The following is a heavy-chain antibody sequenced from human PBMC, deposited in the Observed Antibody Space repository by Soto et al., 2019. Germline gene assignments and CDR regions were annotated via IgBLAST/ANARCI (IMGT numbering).Heavy chain of an antibody. Sequence: QVTLKESGPVLVKPTETLTLTCTVSGFSLSNARMGVSWIRQPPGKALEWLAHIFSNDEKSYSTSLKSRLTISKDTSKSQVVLTMTNMDPVDTATYYCARIRRGGYCSSTSCRNNWFDPWGQGTLGTVSS. J-gene: IGHJ5*02. D-gene: IGHD2-2*01. V-gene: IGHV2-26*01. CDR2: IFSNDEK. CDR3: ARIRRGGYCSSTSCRNNWFDP. CDR1: GFSLSNARMG.